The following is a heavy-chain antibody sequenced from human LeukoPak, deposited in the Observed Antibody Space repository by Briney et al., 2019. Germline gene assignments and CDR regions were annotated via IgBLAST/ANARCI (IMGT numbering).Heavy chain of an antibody. CDR1: GFTVTRSS. CDR2: ISGSGGST. J-gene: IGHJ4*02. D-gene: IGHD6-25*01. V-gene: IGHV3-23*01. CDR3: ARRNTSGWLDY. Sequence: GGSLRLSCAASGFTVTRSSISWVRQAPGKGLEWVSVISGSGGSTHYADSVKGRFTISRDNSKNTLYLQLNSLRAEDTAVYYCARRNTSGWLDYWGQGTLVTVSS.